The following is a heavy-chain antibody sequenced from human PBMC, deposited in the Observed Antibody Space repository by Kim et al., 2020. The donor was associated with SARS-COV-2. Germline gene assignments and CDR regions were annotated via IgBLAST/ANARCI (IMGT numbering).Heavy chain of an antibody. J-gene: IGHJ5*02. CDR3: AKNSGWYA. Sequence: YYADFGKGRFTLSRDTSKNRVYLQMNSLRAEDTARYYCAKNSGWYAWGQGTLVTIS. V-gene: IGHV3-23*01. D-gene: IGHD6-19*01.